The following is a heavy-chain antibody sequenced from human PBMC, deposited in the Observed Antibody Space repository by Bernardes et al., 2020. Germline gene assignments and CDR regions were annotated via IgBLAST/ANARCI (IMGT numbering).Heavy chain of an antibody. D-gene: IGHD3-10*01. CDR3: AGPYYYGSGRSGVDP. J-gene: IGHJ5*02. Sequence: SETLSLTCTVSGGSISSNSYYWGWHRQPTGQGLEWFGCFYYSSSTYYNPSLKSRVTISVDTSKNQFSLTLISATAADTAVYYCAGPYYYGSGRSGVDPWGQGTMVTVSS. V-gene: IGHV4-39*01. CDR2: FYYSSST. CDR1: GGSISSNSYY.